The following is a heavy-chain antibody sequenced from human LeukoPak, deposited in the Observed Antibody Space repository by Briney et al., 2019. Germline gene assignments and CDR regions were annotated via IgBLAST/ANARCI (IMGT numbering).Heavy chain of an antibody. CDR2: MYYSGST. D-gene: IGHD3-22*01. J-gene: IGHJ5*02. Sequence: SQTLSLTCTVSGGSISSGDYYWSWIRQPPGKGLEWIAYMYYSGSTYYNPSLKSRVTMSADTSKNQLSLKLRSVTAADTAVYYCARPYYYDSRIDPWGQGILVTVSS. CDR1: GGSISSGDYY. V-gene: IGHV4-30-4*01. CDR3: ARPYYYDSRIDP.